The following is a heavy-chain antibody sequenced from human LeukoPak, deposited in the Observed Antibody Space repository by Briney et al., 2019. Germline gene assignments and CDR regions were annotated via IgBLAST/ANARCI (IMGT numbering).Heavy chain of an antibody. V-gene: IGHV4-34*01. CDR1: GGSFSGYY. CDR3: ARDFNY. CDR2: INHSGST. J-gene: IGHJ4*02. Sequence: PSETLSLTCAVYGGSFSGYYWSWIRQPPGKGPEWIGEINHSGSTNYNPSLKSRVTISVDTSKNQFSLKLSSVTAADTAVYYCARDFNYWGQGTLVTVSS.